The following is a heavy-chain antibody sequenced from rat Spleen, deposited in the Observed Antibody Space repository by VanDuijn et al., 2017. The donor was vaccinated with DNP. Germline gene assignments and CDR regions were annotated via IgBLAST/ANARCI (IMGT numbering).Heavy chain of an antibody. CDR2: ISYEGSST. CDR1: GFTFSDYY. CDR3: ASPHYPGRGWFAY. D-gene: IGHD1-4*01. Sequence: EVQLVESGGGLVQPGRSLKLSCAASGFTFSDYYMAWVRQAPKKGLEWVASISYEGSSTYYGDSVKGRFTISRDNAKSTLYLQMNSLRSEDTATYYCASPHYPGRGWFAYWGQGTLVTVSS. J-gene: IGHJ3*01. V-gene: IGHV5-22*01.